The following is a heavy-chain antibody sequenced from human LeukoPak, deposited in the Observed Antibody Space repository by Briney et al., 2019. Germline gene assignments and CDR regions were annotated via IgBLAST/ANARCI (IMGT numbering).Heavy chain of an antibody. J-gene: IGHJ4*02. CDR3: SSRFYNWNYYYFDY. V-gene: IGHV1-69*01. CDR2: IIPIFVTA. CDR1: GGPFISYD. D-gene: IGHD1-7*01. Sequence: SGKVSCKASGGPFISYDISWVRQAPGQGVEWMGGIIPIFVTANYAQKFQRRVTITADESTSTAYMELSSLRSEDTAVYYCSSRFYNWNYYYFDYWGQGTLVTVSS.